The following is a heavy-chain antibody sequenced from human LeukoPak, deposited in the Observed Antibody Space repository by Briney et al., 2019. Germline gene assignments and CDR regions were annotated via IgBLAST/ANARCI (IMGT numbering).Heavy chain of an antibody. Sequence: GWSLRLSCAASGFTLSSYAMSWVRPAPGRGLEGVSTIDTRGTGTFYADSVKGRFTISRDNSKNTLFVQMSGLRAEDTAVYYCAKGLLTAGSHNCMDVWGKGTTVTVSS. CDR3: AKGLLTAGSHNCMDV. CDR2: IDTRGTGT. J-gene: IGHJ6*03. CDR1: GFTLSSYA. V-gene: IGHV3-23*05. D-gene: IGHD2-21*02.